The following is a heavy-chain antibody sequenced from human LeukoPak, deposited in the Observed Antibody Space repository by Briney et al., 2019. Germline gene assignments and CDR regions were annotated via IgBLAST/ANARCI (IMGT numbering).Heavy chain of an antibody. J-gene: IGHJ4*02. CDR3: ARGPGDGYNFGDY. CDR2: INHSGST. Sequence: SETLSLTCDVYGGSFNNYYWTWIRQPPGKGLEWIGEINHSGSTNYNPSLKSRVTISIDTSKSQFSLKLSSVTAADTAVYYCARGPGDGYNFGDYWGQGTLVTVSS. V-gene: IGHV4-34*01. D-gene: IGHD5-12*01. CDR1: GGSFNNYY.